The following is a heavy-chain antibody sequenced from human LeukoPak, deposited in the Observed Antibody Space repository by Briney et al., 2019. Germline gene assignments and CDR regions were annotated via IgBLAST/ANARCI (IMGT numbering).Heavy chain of an antibody. Sequence: ASVKVSCKASGYTFTGYYMYWVRQAPGQGLEWMGWINPNSGDTNYAQKLQGRVTTTTDTSTSTAYMELRSLRSDDTAVYYCARNHYYDILTGYVTYGMDVWGQGTTVTVSS. CDR1: GYTFTGYY. V-gene: IGHV1-18*01. D-gene: IGHD3-9*01. J-gene: IGHJ6*02. CDR3: ARNHYYDILTGYVTYGMDV. CDR2: INPNSGDT.